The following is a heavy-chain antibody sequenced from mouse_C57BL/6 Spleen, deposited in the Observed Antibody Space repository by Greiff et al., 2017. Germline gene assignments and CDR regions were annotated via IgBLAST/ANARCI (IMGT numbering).Heavy chain of an antibody. CDR3: AREEGRAWFAY. V-gene: IGHV3-6*01. CDR1: GYSITSGYY. Sequence: EVQVVESGPGLVKPSQSLSLTCSVTGYSITSGYYWNWIRQFPGNKLEWMGYISYDGSNNYNPSPKNRISITRDTSKNQFFLKLNSVTTEDTATYYCAREEGRAWFAYWGQGTLVTVSA. J-gene: IGHJ3*01. CDR2: ISYDGSN.